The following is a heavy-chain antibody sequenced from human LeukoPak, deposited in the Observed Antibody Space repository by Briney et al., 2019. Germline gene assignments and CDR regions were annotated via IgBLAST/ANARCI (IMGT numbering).Heavy chain of an antibody. CDR3: ARDRLDGYNSNFDY. CDR1: GGSMTSNNYY. J-gene: IGHJ4*02. D-gene: IGHD5-24*01. V-gene: IGHV4-31*03. Sequence: SETLSLTCTVSGGSMTSNNYYWGWIRQPPGKGLEWIGYIYYSGSTYYNPSLKSRVTISVDTSKNQFSLKLSSVTAADTAVYYCARDRLDGYNSNFDYWGQGTLVTVSS. CDR2: IYYSGST.